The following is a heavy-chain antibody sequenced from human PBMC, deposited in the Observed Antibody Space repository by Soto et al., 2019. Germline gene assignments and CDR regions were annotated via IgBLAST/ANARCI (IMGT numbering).Heavy chain of an antibody. CDR3: ARGEQYSGRIFDY. CDR2: TYYRSKWYY. Sequence: SQTLSLTCAITGDSVSSNSAGWSWVRQSPSRGLEWLGRTYYRSKWYYEYAVPVRGRITINPDTSKNQYSLQLNSVTPEDTAVYFCARGEQYSGRIFDYWGPGTLVTVSS. V-gene: IGHV6-1*01. D-gene: IGHD1-26*01. J-gene: IGHJ4*01. CDR1: GDSVSSNSAG.